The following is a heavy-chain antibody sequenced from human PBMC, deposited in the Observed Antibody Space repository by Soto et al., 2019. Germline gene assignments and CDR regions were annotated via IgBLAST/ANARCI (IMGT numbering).Heavy chain of an antibody. V-gene: IGHV6-1*01. CDR3: ARELVVVVAATSYYYYYMDV. Sequence: PSQTLSLTCANSGDSVSSNSAAWNWIRQSPSRGLEWLGRTYYRSKWYNDYAVSVKSRITINPDTSKNQFSLQLNSVTPEDTAVYYCARELVVVVAATSYYYYYMDVWGKGTTVTVSS. J-gene: IGHJ6*03. CDR2: TYYRSKWYN. D-gene: IGHD2-15*01. CDR1: GDSVSSNSAA.